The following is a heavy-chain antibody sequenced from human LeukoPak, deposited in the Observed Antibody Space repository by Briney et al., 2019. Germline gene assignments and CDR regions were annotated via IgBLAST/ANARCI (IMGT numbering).Heavy chain of an antibody. CDR3: ARGVAVAGGNWFDP. CDR2: SYYSGSP. Sequence: SETLSLTCTVSAGSISSRSYYWGWIRQPPGKGLEWIGRSYYSGSPHYNPSLKSRVAISVDTSKNQFSLRLSSVTAADTAVYYCARGVAVAGGNWFDPWGQGIVVTVSS. D-gene: IGHD6-19*01. J-gene: IGHJ5*02. V-gene: IGHV4-39*07. CDR1: AGSISSRSYY.